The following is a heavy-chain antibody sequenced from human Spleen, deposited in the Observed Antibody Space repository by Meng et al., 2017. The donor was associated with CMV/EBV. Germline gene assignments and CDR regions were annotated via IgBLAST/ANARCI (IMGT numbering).Heavy chain of an antibody. CDR1: GGSLSSSSYY. CDR2: IYYSGST. Sequence: RLRLRTSGPGLGNPPETLSLTLSLPGGSLSSSSYYWGWIRQPPGKGLEWIGSIYYSGSTYYNPSLKSRVTISVDTSKNQFSLKLSSVTAADTAVYYCASRLGSSSWYGDYWGQGTLVTVSS. D-gene: IGHD6-13*01. CDR3: ASRLGSSSWYGDY. V-gene: IGHV4-39*06. J-gene: IGHJ4*02.